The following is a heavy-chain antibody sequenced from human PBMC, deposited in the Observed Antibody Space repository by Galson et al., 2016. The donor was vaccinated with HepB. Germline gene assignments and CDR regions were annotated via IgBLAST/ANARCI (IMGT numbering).Heavy chain of an antibody. CDR2: INLDGGEK. D-gene: IGHD2-15*01. CDR1: EFSFTDYW. Sequence: SLRLPCAASEFSFTDYWMTWVRQAPGKGLECLANINLDGGEKNYVDSVKGRFTISRDNAKNSVYLQLNSLRAEDTALYYCARVGYCSGAGCRGRDWFDPWGQGIPVTVSS. J-gene: IGHJ5*02. CDR3: ARVGYCSGAGCRGRDWFDP. V-gene: IGHV3-7*01.